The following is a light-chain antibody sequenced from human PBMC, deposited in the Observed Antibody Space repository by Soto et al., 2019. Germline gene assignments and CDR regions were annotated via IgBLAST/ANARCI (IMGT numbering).Light chain of an antibody. CDR3: LLSYSDSKL. CDR2: DTT. Sequence: QAVVTQEPSLTVSPGGTVTLTCGSSTGAVTSGHYPDWFQRKPGQAPRTLIFDTTNRHSWTPARFSGSLLGGKAALTLSGAQPEDEADYYRLLSYSDSKLFGGGTKVTVL. J-gene: IGLJ2*01. CDR1: TGAVTSGHY. V-gene: IGLV7-46*01.